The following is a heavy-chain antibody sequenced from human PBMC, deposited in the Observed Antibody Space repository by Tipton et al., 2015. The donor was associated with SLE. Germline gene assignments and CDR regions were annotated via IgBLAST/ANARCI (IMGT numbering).Heavy chain of an antibody. D-gene: IGHD3-3*01. J-gene: IGHJ4*02. CDR1: GITFSSYG. Sequence: GSLRLSCAASGITFSSYGMHWVRQAPGKGLEWVAFIQYDGTAKHYADSVKGRFTITRDNSKNTLHLQMNSLRAEDTAVYYCAKDYDFWSASPIYFDSWGLGTLVTVSS. CDR2: IQYDGTAK. V-gene: IGHV3-30*02. CDR3: AKDYDFWSASPIYFDS.